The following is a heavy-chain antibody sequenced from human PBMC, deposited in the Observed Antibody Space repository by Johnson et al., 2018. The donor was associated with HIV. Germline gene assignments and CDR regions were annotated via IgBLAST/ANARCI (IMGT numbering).Heavy chain of an antibody. J-gene: IGHJ3*02. CDR3: AREMGIAAAGTLDAFDI. D-gene: IGHD6-13*01. CDR2: IWYDGSNK. Sequence: HVQLVESGGGVVQPGRSLRLSCAASGFTFSSYGMHLVRQAPGKGLEWVAVIWYDGSNKYYVDSVKGRFTISRDNAKNSLYLQMNSLRAEDTALYYCAREMGIAAAGTLDAFDIRGQGTMVTVSS. V-gene: IGHV3-33*08. CDR1: GFTFSSYG.